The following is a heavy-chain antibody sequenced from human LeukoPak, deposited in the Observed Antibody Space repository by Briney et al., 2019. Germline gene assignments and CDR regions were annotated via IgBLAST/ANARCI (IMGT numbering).Heavy chain of an antibody. J-gene: IGHJ4*02. CDR3: ARLGARQMLEY. D-gene: IGHD4-17*01. V-gene: IGHV3-7*01. CDR1: EFTFNSYW. CDR2: IKQDGGQI. Sequence: GGSLRLSCVASEFTFNSYWMSWVRQAPGKGLEWVANIKQDGGQIYYLDSVKGRFTVSRDNAKNSLYLQMNSLRAEDTAVYYCARLGARQMLEYWGQGTLVTVSS.